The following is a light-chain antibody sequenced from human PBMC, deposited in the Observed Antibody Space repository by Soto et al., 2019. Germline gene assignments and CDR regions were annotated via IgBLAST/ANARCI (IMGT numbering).Light chain of an antibody. J-gene: IGKJ2*01. V-gene: IGKV1-39*01. CDR2: AAS. Sequence: DIQMTQSPSSLSASVGDRVTITCRASQTIGTSLNWYQQKPGKAPKLLIYAASNLQSGVPSRFSGIRSGTDFTLTISSLQPEDFATYYCQKSYNIPYTFGQGTKLEI. CDR1: QTIGTS. CDR3: QKSYNIPYT.